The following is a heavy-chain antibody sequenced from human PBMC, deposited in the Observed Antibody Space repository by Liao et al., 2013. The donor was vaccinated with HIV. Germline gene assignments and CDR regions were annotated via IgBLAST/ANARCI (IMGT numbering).Heavy chain of an antibody. CDR3: ATTPPFDY. V-gene: IGHV4-59*12. CDR1: GGSISSYY. Sequence: QVQLQESGPGLVKPSETLSLTCTVSGGSISSYYWSWIRQPPGKGLEWIGYISDSGSTNYNPSLKRRVTISVDTSKNQFSLKLSSVTAADTAVYYCATTPPFDYWGQGTLVTVSS. J-gene: IGHJ4*02. CDR2: ISDSGST. D-gene: IGHD4-11*01.